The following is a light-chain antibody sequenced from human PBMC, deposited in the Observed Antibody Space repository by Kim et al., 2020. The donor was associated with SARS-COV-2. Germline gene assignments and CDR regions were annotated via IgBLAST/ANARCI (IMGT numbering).Light chain of an antibody. V-gene: IGKV3-11*01. Sequence: LSPGERAALAGRASQSVSSYLAWYQQKPGQAPRLLIYDVSNRATGIPARFSGSGSGTDFTLTISSLEPEDFAVYYCQQRSNWPPYTFGQGTKLEI. J-gene: IGKJ2*01. CDR2: DVS. CDR3: QQRSNWPPYT. CDR1: QSVSSY.